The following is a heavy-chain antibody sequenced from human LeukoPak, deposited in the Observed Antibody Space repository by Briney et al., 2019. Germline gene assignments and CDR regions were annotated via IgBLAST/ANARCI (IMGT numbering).Heavy chain of an antibody. CDR1: GFTFSSYA. D-gene: IGHD1-7*01. CDR2: ISSNGGST. CDR3: ARTYNWNYLFGFDY. V-gene: IGHV3-64*01. Sequence: PGGSLRLSCAASGFTFSSYAMHWVRQAPGKGLEYVSAISSNGGSTYYANSVKGRFTISRDNSKSTLYLQMGSLRAEDMAVYYCARTYNWNYLFGFDYWGQGTLVTVSS. J-gene: IGHJ4*02.